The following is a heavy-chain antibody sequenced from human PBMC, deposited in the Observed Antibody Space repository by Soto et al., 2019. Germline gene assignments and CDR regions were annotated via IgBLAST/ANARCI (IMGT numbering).Heavy chain of an antibody. D-gene: IGHD2-15*01. CDR1: GGTFSSYA. CDR2: IIPIFGTA. CDR3: ARGSLGGLAGDND. Sequence: VASVKVSCKASGGTFSSYAISWVRQAPGQGLEWMGGIIPIFGTANYAQKFQGRVTITADESTSTAYMELSSLRSEDTAVYYCARGSLGGLAGDNDWGQGTMVTVSS. J-gene: IGHJ3*01. V-gene: IGHV1-69*13.